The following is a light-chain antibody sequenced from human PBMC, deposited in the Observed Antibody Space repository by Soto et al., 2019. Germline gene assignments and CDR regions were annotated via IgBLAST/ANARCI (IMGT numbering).Light chain of an antibody. CDR3: QQYNSYSGM. CDR2: DAS. J-gene: IGKJ1*01. Sequence: DFQITQSPSTPSASVGDRVTITFRASQNIRSRLAWFQQKPGKAPKLLIYDASSLESGVPSRFSGNGSGTEFTLTISGLQPDDFASYYCQQYNSYSGMFGQGTKVDIK. CDR1: QNIRSR. V-gene: IGKV1-5*01.